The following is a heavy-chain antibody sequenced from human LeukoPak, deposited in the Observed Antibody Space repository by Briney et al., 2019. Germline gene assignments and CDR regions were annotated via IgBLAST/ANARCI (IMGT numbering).Heavy chain of an antibody. CDR2: IWYDGSNK. D-gene: IGHD3-22*01. CDR3: ASGSSGYRFDY. CDR1: GFTFSSYG. Sequence: PGGSLRLSCAASGFTFSSYGMRWVRQAPGKGLEWVAVIWYDGSNKYYADSVKGRFTISRDNSKNTLYLQMNSLRAEDTAVYYCASGSSGYRFDYWGQGTLVTVSS. V-gene: IGHV3-33*01. J-gene: IGHJ4*02.